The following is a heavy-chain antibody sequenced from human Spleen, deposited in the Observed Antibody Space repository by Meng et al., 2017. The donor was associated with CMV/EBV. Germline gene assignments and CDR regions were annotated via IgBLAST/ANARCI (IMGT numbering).Heavy chain of an antibody. Sequence: GESLKISCAASGFTFSSYSMNWVRQAPGKGLEWVSSISSSSSYIYYADSVKGRFTISRDNAKNSLYLQMNSLRAEDTAVYYCARGTMIVPPDAFDIWGQGTMVTVSS. CDR1: GFTFSSYS. CDR2: ISSSSSYI. J-gene: IGHJ3*02. CDR3: ARGTMIVPPDAFDI. D-gene: IGHD3-22*01. V-gene: IGHV3-21*04.